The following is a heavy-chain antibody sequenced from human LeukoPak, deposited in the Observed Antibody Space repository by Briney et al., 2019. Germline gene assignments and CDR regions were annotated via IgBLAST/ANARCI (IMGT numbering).Heavy chain of an antibody. CDR2: INPNSGGT. CDR1: GYTFTCYY. CDR3: ARGATSYYGANFRGWFDP. Sequence: ASVKVSCKASGYTFTCYYMHWVRQAPGQGLEWMGWINPNSGGTNYAQKFQGRVTMTRDTSISTAYMELSRLRSDDTAVYYCARGATSYYGANFRGWFDPWGQGTLVSVSS. V-gene: IGHV1-2*02. J-gene: IGHJ5*02. D-gene: IGHD4/OR15-4a*01.